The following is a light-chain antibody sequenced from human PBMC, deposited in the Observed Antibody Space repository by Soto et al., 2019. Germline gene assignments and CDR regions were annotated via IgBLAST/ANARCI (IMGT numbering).Light chain of an antibody. CDR1: QRVGIN. CDR2: SAS. CDR3: QQYNGWPRT. J-gene: IGKJ1*01. Sequence: IVVTQSPATLSVSTGETATLSCRASQRVGINLAWYQQKPGQAPRLLVYSASTRASGIPDRFSGSGSGTEFTLTISSLQSEDFAFFYCQQYNGWPRTFGQRTKVDI. V-gene: IGKV3-15*01.